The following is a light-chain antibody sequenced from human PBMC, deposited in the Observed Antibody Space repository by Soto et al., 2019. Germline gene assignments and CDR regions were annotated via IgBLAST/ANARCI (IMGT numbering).Light chain of an antibody. CDR2: DNN. Sequence: QSVLTQPPSVSVAPGQKVTISCSGSSSNIGNNYVSWYQQLPGTAPKLLIYDNNKRPSGIPDRFSGSKSGTSATLGITGLQTGDEADYYCGTWDSSLSAAGYVFGTGTKVTVL. J-gene: IGLJ1*01. CDR1: SSNIGNNY. V-gene: IGLV1-51*01. CDR3: GTWDSSLSAAGYV.